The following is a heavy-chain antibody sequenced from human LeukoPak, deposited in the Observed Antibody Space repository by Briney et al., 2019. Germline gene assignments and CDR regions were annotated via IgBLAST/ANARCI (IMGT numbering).Heavy chain of an antibody. Sequence: PSETLSLTCAVYGGSFSGYYWSWIRQPPGKGLEWIGYIYYSGSTNYNPSLKSRVTISVDTSKNQFSLKLSSVTAADTAVYYCAREIAATVGAFDIWGQGTMVTVSS. J-gene: IGHJ3*02. CDR2: IYYSGST. CDR1: GGSFSGYY. V-gene: IGHV4-59*01. D-gene: IGHD1-14*01. CDR3: AREIAATVGAFDI.